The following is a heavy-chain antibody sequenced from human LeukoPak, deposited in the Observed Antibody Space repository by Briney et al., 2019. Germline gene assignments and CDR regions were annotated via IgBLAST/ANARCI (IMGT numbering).Heavy chain of an antibody. CDR1: GFTFSTHD. V-gene: IGHV3-23*01. CDR3: AKRGLNFD. CDR2: ISGSGGST. D-gene: IGHD3/OR15-3a*01. J-gene: IGHJ4*02. Sequence: PSGRSLRLSCAASGFTFSTHDMSWVRQAPGKGLEWVSAISGSGGSTYYVDSVKGRFTISRDNSKSTLYLQMNSLRVEDTAIYYCAKRGLNFDWGQGTLVTVSS.